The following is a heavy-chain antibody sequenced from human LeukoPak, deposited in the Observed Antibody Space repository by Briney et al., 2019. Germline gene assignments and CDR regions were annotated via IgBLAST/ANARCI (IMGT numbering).Heavy chain of an antibody. CDR2: SIPIFGIA. CDR3: ARVGSYYGSAYFDL. CDR1: GATFSSYA. J-gene: IGHJ2*01. D-gene: IGHD3-10*01. V-gene: IGHV1-69*04. Sequence: GASVKLSCKASGATFSSYAISWVRQAPGQGLEWMGRSIPIFGIANYAQKFQGRVTITADKSTSTAYMELSSLRSEDTAVYYCARVGSYYGSAYFDLWGRGTLVTVSS.